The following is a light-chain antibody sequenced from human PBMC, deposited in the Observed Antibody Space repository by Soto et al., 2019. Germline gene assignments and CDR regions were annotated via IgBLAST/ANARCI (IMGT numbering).Light chain of an antibody. CDR1: QSVSNY. V-gene: IGKV3-20*01. CDR2: GAS. J-gene: IGKJ1*01. Sequence: EIVLMQSPGTLSLSTGERATLSCRASQSVSNYLAWYQRKPGQAPRLLIYGASSRATGIPDRFSGSGSGTDFTLTISRLEPEDFAVYYCHQYGGSPQTFGQGTKVDIK. CDR3: HQYGGSPQT.